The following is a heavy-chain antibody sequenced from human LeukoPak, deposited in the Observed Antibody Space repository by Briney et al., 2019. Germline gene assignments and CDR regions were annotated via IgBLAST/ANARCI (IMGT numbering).Heavy chain of an antibody. V-gene: IGHV1-69*05. Sequence: SVKVSCKASGGTFSSYAISWVRQAPGQGLEWMGGIIPIFGTANYAQKFQGRVTITTDESTSTAYMELSSLRSEDTAVYYCARQVVVVAAMRYHYYYMDVWGKGTTVTVSS. CDR2: IIPIFGTA. J-gene: IGHJ6*03. CDR3: ARQVVVVAAMRYHYYYMDV. D-gene: IGHD2-15*01. CDR1: GGTFSSYA.